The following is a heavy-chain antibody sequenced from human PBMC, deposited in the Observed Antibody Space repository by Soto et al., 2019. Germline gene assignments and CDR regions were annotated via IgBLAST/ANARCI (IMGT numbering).Heavy chain of an antibody. D-gene: IGHD3-10*01. CDR3: ARAEIWFGELLSLSY. J-gene: IGHJ4*02. Sequence: PGQRLEWMGWINAGNGNTKYSQKFQGRVTITRDTSASTAYMELSSLRSEDTAVYYCARAEIWFGELLSLSYWGQGTPVPVSS. CDR2: INAGNGNT. V-gene: IGHV1-3*01.